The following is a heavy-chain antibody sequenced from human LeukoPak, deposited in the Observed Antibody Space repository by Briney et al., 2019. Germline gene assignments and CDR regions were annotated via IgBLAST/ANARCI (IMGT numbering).Heavy chain of an antibody. CDR3: AADRREALGGLSLGY. V-gene: IGHV1-18*01. J-gene: IGHJ4*02. Sequence: ASVTVSCMASGYTFTIYRISWVRPAPGQGLAWMGWICAYNGNTNYAQKLQGRVTMTTDTSRSTAYMELRSLRSEDRAVYYCAADRREALGGLSLGYWGEGTLVTVSS. D-gene: IGHD3-16*02. CDR1: GYTFTIYR. CDR2: ICAYNGNT.